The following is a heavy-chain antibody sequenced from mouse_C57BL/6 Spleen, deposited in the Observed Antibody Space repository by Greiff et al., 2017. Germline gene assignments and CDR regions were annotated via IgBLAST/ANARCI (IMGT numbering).Heavy chain of an antibody. V-gene: IGHV1-61*01. D-gene: IGHD2-4*01. CDR2: IYPSDSET. CDR1: GYTFTSYW. J-gene: IGHJ4*01. Sequence: VQLQQPGAELVRPGSSVKLSCKASGYTFTSYWMDWVKQRPGQGLEWIGNIYPSDSETHYNQKFKDKATLTVDKSSSTAYMQLSSLTSEDSAVYYCARLGDYDYAMDYWGQGTSVTVSS. CDR3: ARLGDYDYAMDY.